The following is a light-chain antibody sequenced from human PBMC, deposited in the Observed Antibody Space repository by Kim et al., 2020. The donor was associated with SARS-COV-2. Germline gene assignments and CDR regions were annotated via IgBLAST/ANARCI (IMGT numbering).Light chain of an antibody. J-gene: IGLJ3*02. CDR2: EVN. Sequence: QSALTQPASVSGSPGQSVTISCTGTSSDVGSYDVVSWYQQHPGKAPKLIISEVNTRPSGVSDRFSGSKSGNTASLTISGLQAEDEADYYCCSYAGFSVWVFGGGTQLTVL. CDR3: CSYAGFSVWV. V-gene: IGLV2-23*02. CDR1: SSDVGSYDV.